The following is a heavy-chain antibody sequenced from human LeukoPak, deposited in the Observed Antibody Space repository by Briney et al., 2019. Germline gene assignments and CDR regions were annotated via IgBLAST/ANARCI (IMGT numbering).Heavy chain of an antibody. D-gene: IGHD3-3*01. V-gene: IGHV5-51*01. J-gene: IGHJ5*02. CDR3: ARWRGYDFWSGYSRNWFDP. CDR2: IYPGGSDT. Sequence: GESLKISCKGSGYSFTSYWIGWVRQMPGKGLEWMGIIYPGGSDTRYSPSFQGQVTISADKSISTAYLQWSSLKASDTAMYYCARWRGYDFWSGYSRNWFDPWGQGTLVTVSS. CDR1: GYSFTSYW.